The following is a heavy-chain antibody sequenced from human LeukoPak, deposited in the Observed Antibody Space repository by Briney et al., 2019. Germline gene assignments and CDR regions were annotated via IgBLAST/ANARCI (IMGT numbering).Heavy chain of an antibody. V-gene: IGHV4-39*07. D-gene: IGHD3-22*01. CDR1: GGSIRSSDDY. CDR3: TRAASSGPLFTYHMDV. J-gene: IGHJ6*03. CDR2: IYYTSSS. Sequence: SETLSLTCSVSGGSIRSSDDYWGFVRQTPGKGLEWMGSIYYTSSSHYNPSLNSRATITVDTSNYQFFLKLTSVTAADTAVYYCTRAASSGPLFTYHMDVWGKGTTVTVSS.